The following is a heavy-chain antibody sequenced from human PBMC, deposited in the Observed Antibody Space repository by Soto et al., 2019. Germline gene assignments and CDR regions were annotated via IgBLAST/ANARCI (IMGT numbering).Heavy chain of an antibody. CDR1: GFTFDNFA. V-gene: IGHV3-23*01. J-gene: IGHJ4*02. Sequence: EVRLLESGGGLEQPGGSLRLSCTTSGFTFDNFAMSWVRQAPGRGLEWVSAISGGGGGRYYADSVKGRFIISRDNSKNTVYLQVNGLRIEDTAVYYWAKDVHYDSSGGLDYWGQGTLVTVSS. CDR2: ISGGGGGR. D-gene: IGHD3-22*01. CDR3: AKDVHYDSSGGLDY.